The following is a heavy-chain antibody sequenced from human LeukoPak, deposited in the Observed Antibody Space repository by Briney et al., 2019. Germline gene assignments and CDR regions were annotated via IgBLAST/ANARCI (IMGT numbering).Heavy chain of an antibody. CDR1: GFTFSVYE. D-gene: IGHD6-6*01. J-gene: IGHJ2*01. CDR3: ARDFHTSSSFWSFDL. CDR2: ISTVGTT. V-gene: IGHV3-48*03. Sequence: PGGSLRLSCAASGFTFSVYEMSWVRQAPGRGLEWISYISTVGTTYYADSVKGRFTISRDDAKRSLFLEMKSLRAEDTAFYYCARDFHTSSSFWSFDLWGRGTPVTVSS.